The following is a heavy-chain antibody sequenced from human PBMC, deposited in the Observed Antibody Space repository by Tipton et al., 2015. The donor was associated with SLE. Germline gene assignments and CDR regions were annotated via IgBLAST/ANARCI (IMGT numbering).Heavy chain of an antibody. CDR1: GASISSLY. J-gene: IGHJ4*02. Sequence: TLSLTCTVSGASISSLYWGWIRQPPGKGLEWIGCVHYRGNTNYNPSLGGRVTVSVDTSKNQFSLNLNSVTAADTAIYYCARGGGDSSSCQDFDFWGQGTLVTVSS. V-gene: IGHV4-59*11. CDR2: VHYRGNT. CDR3: ARGGGDSSSCQDFDF. D-gene: IGHD6-13*01.